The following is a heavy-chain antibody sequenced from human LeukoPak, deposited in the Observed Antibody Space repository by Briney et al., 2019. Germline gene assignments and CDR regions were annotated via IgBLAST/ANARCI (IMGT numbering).Heavy chain of an antibody. Sequence: GGSLRLSCAASGFTFSSYWMSWVRQAPGKGLEWVANIKQDGSEKYYVDSVKGRFTISRDNSKNTLFLQMNSLRAEDTAIYYCAKDLFGSSWYHSREDSWGQGTLVTVSS. CDR1: GFTFSSYW. CDR3: AKDLFGSSWYHSREDS. D-gene: IGHD6-13*01. CDR2: IKQDGSEK. V-gene: IGHV3-7*03. J-gene: IGHJ4*02.